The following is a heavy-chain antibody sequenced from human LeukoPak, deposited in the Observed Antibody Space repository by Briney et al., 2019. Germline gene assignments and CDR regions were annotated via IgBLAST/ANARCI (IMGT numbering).Heavy chain of an antibody. CDR3: ARAAAAGPFQH. J-gene: IGHJ1*01. V-gene: IGHV3-53*05. CDR2: IYSGGST. D-gene: IGHD6-13*01. Sequence: GGSLRLSCAASGFTVSSNYMSWVRQAPGKGLEWVSVIYSGGSTYYADSVKGRFTISRDNSKNTLYLQMNSLRSKDTAVYYCARAAAAGPFQHWGQGTLVTVSS. CDR1: GFTVSSNY.